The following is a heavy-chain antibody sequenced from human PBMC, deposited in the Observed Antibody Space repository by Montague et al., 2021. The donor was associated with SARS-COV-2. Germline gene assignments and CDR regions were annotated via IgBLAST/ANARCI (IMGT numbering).Heavy chain of an antibody. CDR1: GFTFSGYA. Sequence: SLRLSCAASGFTFSGYAMHWVRQAPGKGLEWVAVISYDGSNKYYADSVKGRFTISRDNSKNTLYLQMNSLRAEDTAVYYCARDYDILTGYHFDYWGQGTLVTVSS. V-gene: IGHV3-30-3*01. CDR2: ISYDGSNK. CDR3: ARDYDILTGYHFDY. J-gene: IGHJ4*02. D-gene: IGHD3-9*01.